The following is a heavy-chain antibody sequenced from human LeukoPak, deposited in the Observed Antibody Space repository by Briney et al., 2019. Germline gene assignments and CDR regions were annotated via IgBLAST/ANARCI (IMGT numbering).Heavy chain of an antibody. CDR3: ARDPRGIAAAGTLDY. CDR1: GFTFSSYW. Sequence: GGSLRLSCAASGFTFSSYWMHWARQAPGKGLEWVALIWYDGSKKYYADSVKGRFTISRDNSKNTLYLHMNSLRAEDRAVYCCARDPRGIAAAGTLDYWGQGTPVTVSS. CDR2: IWYDGSKK. V-gene: IGHV3-33*08. J-gene: IGHJ4*02. D-gene: IGHD6-13*01.